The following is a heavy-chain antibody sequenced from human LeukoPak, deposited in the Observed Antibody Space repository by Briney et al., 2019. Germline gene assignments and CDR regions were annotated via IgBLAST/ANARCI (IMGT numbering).Heavy chain of an antibody. J-gene: IGHJ4*02. Sequence: GGSLRLSCAASGFTFSSYGMHWVRQAPGKGLEWVTVISYDGSNKYYADSVKGRFTISRDNSKNTLYLQMNSLRAEDTAVYYCAKDVSGWYGGAFDCWGQGTLVTVSS. CDR1: GFTFSSYG. CDR3: AKDVSGWYGGAFDC. D-gene: IGHD6-19*01. V-gene: IGHV3-30*18. CDR2: ISYDGSNK.